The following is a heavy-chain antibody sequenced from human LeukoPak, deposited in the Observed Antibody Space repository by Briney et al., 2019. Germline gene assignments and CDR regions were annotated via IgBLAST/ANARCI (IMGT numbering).Heavy chain of an antibody. CDR1: GFTFSSYA. V-gene: IGHV3-23*01. CDR3: AKVMSSGYYYGIFDY. D-gene: IGHD3-22*01. CDR2: ISGSGGST. Sequence: PWGSLRLSCAASGFTFSSYAMSWVRQAPGKGLEWVSAISGSGGSTYYADSVMGRFTISRDNSKNTLYLQMNSLRAEDTAVYYCAKVMSSGYYYGIFDYWGQGTLVTVSS. J-gene: IGHJ4*02.